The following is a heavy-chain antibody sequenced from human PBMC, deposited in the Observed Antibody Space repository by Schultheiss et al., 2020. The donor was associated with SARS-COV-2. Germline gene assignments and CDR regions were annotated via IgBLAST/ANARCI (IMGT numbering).Heavy chain of an antibody. CDR3: VRDSGSYSDLSWFDP. J-gene: IGHJ5*02. D-gene: IGHD1-26*01. CDR2: ISSSSTYL. CDR1: GFTFRTYS. V-gene: IGHV3-21*03. Sequence: GGSLRLSCAASGFTFRTYSMNWVRQAPGKGLEWVASISSSSTYLSYADSVKGRFTISRDNARDSLDLQMNSLRAEDTAVYYCVRDSGSYSDLSWFDPWGHGTLVTVSS.